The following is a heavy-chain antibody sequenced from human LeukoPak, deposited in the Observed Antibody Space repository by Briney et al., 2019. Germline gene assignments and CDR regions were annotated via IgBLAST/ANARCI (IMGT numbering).Heavy chain of an antibody. CDR3: VRNLAVAGTCFDS. V-gene: IGHV3-74*01. Sequence: PGGSLRLSCVASGFTFSSYWMHWVRQAPGKGLVWVSRINTDGSTTSYADSVKGRFTISRDNAKSSLYLQMNSLRVEDTAVYYCVRNLAVAGTCFDSWGQGTLVTVSS. J-gene: IGHJ4*02. CDR1: GFTFSSYW. D-gene: IGHD6-19*01. CDR2: INTDGSTT.